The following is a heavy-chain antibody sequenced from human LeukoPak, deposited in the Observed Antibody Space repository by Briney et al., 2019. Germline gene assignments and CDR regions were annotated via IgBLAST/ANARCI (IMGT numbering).Heavy chain of an antibody. D-gene: IGHD1-26*01. V-gene: IGHV4-38-2*02. CDR1: GYSISSGYY. CDR3: AKSGGYGLIDY. CDR2: IYHSGST. Sequence: PSGTLSLTCTVSGYSISSGYYWGWIRQPPGKGLEWIGSIYHSGSTYYNPSLKSRVTISVDTSKNQFSLRLNSVTAAGTAMYYCAKSGGYGLIDYWGQGTLVTVSS. J-gene: IGHJ4*02.